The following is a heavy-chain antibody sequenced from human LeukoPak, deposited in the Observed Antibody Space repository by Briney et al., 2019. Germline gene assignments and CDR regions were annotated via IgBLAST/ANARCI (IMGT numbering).Heavy chain of an antibody. CDR3: ARGHCSGGSCNDY. D-gene: IGHD2-15*01. CDR1: GFTVSSNY. V-gene: IGHV3-53*01. J-gene: IGHJ4*02. Sequence: GGSLRLSCAASGFTVSSNYMSWVRQAPGRGLEWVSVIYSGGSTYYADSVKGRFTISRDNSKNTLYLQMNSLRAEDTAVYYCARGHCSGGSCNDYWGQGTLVTVSS. CDR2: IYSGGST.